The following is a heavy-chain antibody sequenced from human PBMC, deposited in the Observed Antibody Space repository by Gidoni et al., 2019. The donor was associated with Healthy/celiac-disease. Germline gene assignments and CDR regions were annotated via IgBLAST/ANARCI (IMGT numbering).Heavy chain of an antibody. J-gene: IGHJ6*02. CDR3: TRPRGGYYYGMDV. Sequence: EVQLVESGGGLSQPEGSLTLSCAAPRFTLSGAAMHCGRQSAGKGLEWVGRIRSEANSYATAYAASVKGRFTISRDDSRNTAYLQMNSLKTEDTAVYYCTRPRGGYYYGMDVWGQGTTVTVSS. CDR2: IRSEANSYAT. D-gene: IGHD3-16*01. CDR1: RFTLSGAA. V-gene: IGHV3-73*01.